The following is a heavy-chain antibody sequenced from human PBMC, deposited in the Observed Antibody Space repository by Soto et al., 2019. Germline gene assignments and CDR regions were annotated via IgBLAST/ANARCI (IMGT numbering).Heavy chain of an antibody. Sequence: ASVKVSCKASGYTFTGYYMHWVRQAPGQGLEWMGWINPNSGGTNYAQKFQGRVTMTRDTSISTAYMELSRLRSDDTAVYYCAREYYDMGYFEYWGKGTLATVSS. CDR3: AREYYDMGYFEY. D-gene: IGHD3-22*01. CDR1: GYTFTGYY. J-gene: IGHJ4*02. V-gene: IGHV1-2*02. CDR2: INPNSGGT.